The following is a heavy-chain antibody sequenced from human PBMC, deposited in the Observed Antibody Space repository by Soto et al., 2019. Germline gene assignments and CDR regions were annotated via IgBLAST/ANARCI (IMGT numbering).Heavy chain of an antibody. J-gene: IGHJ5*02. CDR2: INHSGST. V-gene: IGHV4-34*01. CDR1: GGSFSGYY. Sequence: QVQLQQWGAGLLKPSETLSLTCAVYGGSFSGYYWSWIRQPPGKGLEWIGEINHSGSTNYNPSLKSRVTISVDTSKNQFSLKLSSVTAADTAVYYCARGVITFGGVFAPWGQGTLVTVSS. D-gene: IGHD3-16*01. CDR3: ARGVITFGGVFAP.